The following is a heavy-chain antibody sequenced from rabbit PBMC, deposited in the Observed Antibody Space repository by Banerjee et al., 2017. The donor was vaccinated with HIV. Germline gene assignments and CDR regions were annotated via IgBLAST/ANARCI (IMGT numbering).Heavy chain of an antibody. D-gene: IGHD2-1*01. Sequence: QLKETGGGLVQPGGSLTLSCKASGFDFSSYYMSWVRQAPGKGLEWIGIIYGGSGSTDYASWVNGRFTISSDNAQNTVDLQMNSLTAADTATYFCVRASGYVYDDVGDINLWGQGTLVTVS. V-gene: IGHV1S7*01. CDR2: IYGGSGST. CDR1: GFDFSSYY. CDR3: VRASGYVYDDVGDINL. J-gene: IGHJ4*01.